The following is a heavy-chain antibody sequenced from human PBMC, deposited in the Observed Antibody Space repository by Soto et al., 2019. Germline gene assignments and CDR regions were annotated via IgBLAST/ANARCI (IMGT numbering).Heavy chain of an antibody. V-gene: IGHV4-4*02. CDR3: ASRTYAMDV. Sequence: QVQLQESGTGLVKPSGTLSLTCAVSGGSISSSNWWSWVRQPPGKGLEWIGESFHNGNTYSNPSPTGRVTMSVDKSKNQCSLNLHSVTAADTAVYYCASRTYAMDVWRQGTTVTVSS. J-gene: IGHJ6*02. CDR1: GGSISSSNW. CDR2: SFHNGNT.